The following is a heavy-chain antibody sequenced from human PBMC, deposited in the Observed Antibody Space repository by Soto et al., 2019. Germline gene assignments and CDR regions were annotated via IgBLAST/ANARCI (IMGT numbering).Heavy chain of an antibody. CDR1: GFTFSNAW. V-gene: IGHV3-15*01. CDR3: TTDWKLLFFDWSDHRYVMDV. J-gene: IGHJ6*02. D-gene: IGHD3-9*01. CDR2: IKSKTDGGTT. Sequence: KSGGYLRLSCAASGFTFSNAWMSWVRQAPGKGLEWVGRIKSKTDGGTTDYAAPVKGRFTISRDDSKNKLYLQMNSLKTEDTAVYYCTTDWKLLFFDWSDHRYVMDVRGQG.